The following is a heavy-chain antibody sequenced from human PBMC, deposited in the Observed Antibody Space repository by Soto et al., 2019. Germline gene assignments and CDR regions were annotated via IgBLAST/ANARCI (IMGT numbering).Heavy chain of an antibody. Sequence: SSETLSLTCTVSGGSISSGGYYWSWIRQHPGKGLEWIGYIYYSGSTYYNPSLKSRVTISVDTSKNQFSLKLSSVTAADTAVYYCARAYSSGWYNWFDPWGQGTLVTVSS. D-gene: IGHD6-19*01. CDR2: IYYSGST. CDR3: ARAYSSGWYNWFDP. CDR1: GGSISSGGYY. J-gene: IGHJ5*02. V-gene: IGHV4-31*03.